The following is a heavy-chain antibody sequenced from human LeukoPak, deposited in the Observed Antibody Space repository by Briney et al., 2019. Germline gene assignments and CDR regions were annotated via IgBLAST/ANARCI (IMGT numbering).Heavy chain of an antibody. CDR2: INPNSGGT. J-gene: IGHJ4*02. D-gene: IGHD3-10*01. CDR3: ASGDVVRGVIIPLDY. CDR1: GYTFTGYY. V-gene: IGHV1-2*02. Sequence: GASVKVPCKASGYTFTGYYMHWVRQAPGQGLEWMGWINPNSGGTNYAQKFQGRVTMTRDTSISTAYMELSRLRSDDTAVYYCASGDVVRGVIIPLDYWGQGTLVTVSS.